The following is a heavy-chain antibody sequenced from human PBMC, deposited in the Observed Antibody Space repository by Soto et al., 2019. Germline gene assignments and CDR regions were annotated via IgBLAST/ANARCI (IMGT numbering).Heavy chain of an antibody. CDR2: IWYDGSNK. CDR3: ARDPTRDSSGYYYVH. D-gene: IGHD3-22*01. J-gene: IGHJ4*02. V-gene: IGHV3-33*01. CDR1: GFTFSSYG. Sequence: QVQLVESGGGVVQPGRSLRLSCAASGFTFSSYGMHWLRQAPGKGLEWVAVIWYDGSNKYYADSVKGRFTISRDNSKNTLYLQMNSLRAEDTAVYYCARDPTRDSSGYYYVHWGQGTLVTVSS.